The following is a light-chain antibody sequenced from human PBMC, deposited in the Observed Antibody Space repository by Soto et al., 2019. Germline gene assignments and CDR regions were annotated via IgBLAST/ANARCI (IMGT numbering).Light chain of an antibody. J-gene: IGKJ1*01. CDR2: GAS. V-gene: IGKV3-15*01. CDR1: QSVIGN. Sequence: EIVMTQSPATLSVSPGDRATLSCRASQSVIGNVAWYQQKPGQAPRLLMFGASTRATRIPPRFTGSGSGTEFTLTISSLQPEDFAVYYCHQYNTGPPTFGQGTKVEIK. CDR3: HQYNTGPPT.